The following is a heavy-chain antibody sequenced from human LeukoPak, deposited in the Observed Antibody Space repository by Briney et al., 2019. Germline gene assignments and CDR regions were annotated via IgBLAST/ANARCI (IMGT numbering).Heavy chain of an antibody. CDR2: IYRTGST. CDR1: GYSINSGYY. CDR3: ARGDCSSTICYSPMDV. V-gene: IGHV4-38-2*02. J-gene: IGHJ6*03. D-gene: IGHD2-2*01. Sequence: SETLSLTCTVSGYSINSGYYWVWIRQPPGKGLEWIGSIYRTGSTNYNPSLKSRVTISVDTSKNQFSLKVRSVTAADTAVYYCARGDCSSTICYSPMDVWGKGTTVTVSS.